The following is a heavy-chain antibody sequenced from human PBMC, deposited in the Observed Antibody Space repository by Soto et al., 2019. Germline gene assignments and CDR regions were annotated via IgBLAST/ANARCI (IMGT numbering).Heavy chain of an antibody. CDR2: ISSSGSTI. CDR3: ASSDYCSVGSCYPTAGRDYYFYYCMDV. CDR1: GFTFSDYY. Sequence: RGSLRLSCAASGFTFSDYYMSWIRQAPGKGLEWVSYISSSGSTIHYADSVKGRFTISRDYAKNLLYLQKNSLRADDTAVYYCASSDYCSVGSCYPTAGRDYYFYYCMDVWGKGTMVTVSS. J-gene: IGHJ6*03. D-gene: IGHD2-15*01. V-gene: IGHV3-11*01.